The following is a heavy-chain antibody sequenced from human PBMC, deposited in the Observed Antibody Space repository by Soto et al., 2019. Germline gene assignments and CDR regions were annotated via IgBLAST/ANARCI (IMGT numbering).Heavy chain of an antibody. CDR1: GGTFSSYT. D-gene: IGHD5-12*01. CDR3: ARGGYDWGGLYYYYYGMDV. J-gene: IGHJ6*02. CDR2: IIPILGIA. Sequence: SVKGSCKASGGTFSSYTISWVRQAPGQGLEWMGRIIPILGIANYAQKFQGRVTITADKSTSTAYMELSSLRSEDTAVYYCARGGYDWGGLYYYYYGMDVWGQGTTVTVSS. V-gene: IGHV1-69*02.